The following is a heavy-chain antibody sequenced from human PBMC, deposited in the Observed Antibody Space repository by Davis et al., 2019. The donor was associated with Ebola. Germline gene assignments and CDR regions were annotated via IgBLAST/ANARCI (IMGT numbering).Heavy chain of an antibody. V-gene: IGHV3-66*01. CDR3: ASNSGYYYYGMDV. J-gene: IGHJ6*02. D-gene: IGHD1-26*01. Sequence: GGSLRLSCAASGFTVSSNYMSWVRQAPGKGLEWVSVIYSGGSTYYADSVKGRFTISRDNSKNTLYLQMNSLRAEDTAVYYCASNSGYYYYGMDVWGQGTTVTVS. CDR2: IYSGGST. CDR1: GFTVSSNY.